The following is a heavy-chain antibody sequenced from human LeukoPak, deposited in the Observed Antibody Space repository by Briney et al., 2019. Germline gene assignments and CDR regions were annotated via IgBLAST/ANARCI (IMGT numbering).Heavy chain of an antibody. CDR1: GYTFTGYY. V-gene: IGHV1-2*02. CDR3: ARDRARVRTYYYDSSGYPGNY. CDR2: INPNSGGT. Sequence: ASVKVSCKASGYTFTGYYMHWVRQAPRQGLEWMGWINPNSGGTNYAQKFQGRVTMTRDTSISTAYMELSRLRSDDTAVYYCARDRARVRTYYYDSSGYPGNYWGQGTLVTVSS. D-gene: IGHD3-22*01. J-gene: IGHJ4*02.